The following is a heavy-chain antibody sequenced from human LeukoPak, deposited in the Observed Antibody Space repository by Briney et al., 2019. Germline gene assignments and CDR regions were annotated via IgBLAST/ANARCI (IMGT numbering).Heavy chain of an antibody. CDR1: GGSISSSNW. V-gene: IGHV4-4*02. J-gene: IGHJ5*02. Sequence: SETLSLTCAVSGGSISSSNWWSWVRQPPGKGLEWIGEINHSGSTNYNPSLKSRVTMSVDTSKNQFSLKLSSVTAADTAVYYCARVVIDWFDPWGQGTLVTVSS. CDR2: INHSGST. CDR3: ARVVIDWFDP. D-gene: IGHD2/OR15-2a*01.